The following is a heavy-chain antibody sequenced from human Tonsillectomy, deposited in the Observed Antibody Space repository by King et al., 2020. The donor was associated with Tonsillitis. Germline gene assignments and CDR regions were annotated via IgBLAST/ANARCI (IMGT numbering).Heavy chain of an antibody. CDR1: GGSISSYY. CDR3: ASQLPRKHFDY. D-gene: IGHD1-26*01. V-gene: IGHV4-59*08. Sequence: QLQESGPGLVKPSETLSLTCTVSGGSISSYYWSWLRQPPGKGLEWIGYIYYSGSTNYNPSLKSRVTISVDTSKNQFSLKLSSVTAADTAVYYCASQLPRKHFDYWGQGTLVTVSS. CDR2: IYYSGST. J-gene: IGHJ4*02.